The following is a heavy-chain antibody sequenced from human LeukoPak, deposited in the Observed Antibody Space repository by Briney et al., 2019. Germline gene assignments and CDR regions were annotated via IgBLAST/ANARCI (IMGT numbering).Heavy chain of an antibody. J-gene: IGHJ4*02. V-gene: IGHV3-20*04. CDR3: ARDGLRRPPTPYCGGDCPLDY. CDR2: TNWDGGRT. D-gene: IGHD2-21*02. Sequence: GGSLRLSCAASGFTFSSYSMNWVRQAPGKGLEWVSGTNWDGGRTGYADSVKGRFTISRDNAKNSLYLQMNSLRVEDTAMYYCARDGLRRPPTPYCGGDCPLDYWGQETLVSVSS. CDR1: GFTFSSYS.